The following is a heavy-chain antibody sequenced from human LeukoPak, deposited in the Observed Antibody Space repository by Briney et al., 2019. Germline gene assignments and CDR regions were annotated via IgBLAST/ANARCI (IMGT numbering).Heavy chain of an antibody. J-gene: IGHJ4*02. CDR2: ISSSGSST. CDR1: VFSFSRFS. Sequence: GGSLRLSCAASVFSFSRFSMNWVRQAPGKGLEWVSSISSSGSSTYYADSVKGRFTISRDNAKNTLYLQMNSLRAEDTAVYYCSGAHYSSGWHYFDYWGQGTLVTVSS. V-gene: IGHV3-21*01. CDR3: SGAHYSSGWHYFDY. D-gene: IGHD4-11*01.